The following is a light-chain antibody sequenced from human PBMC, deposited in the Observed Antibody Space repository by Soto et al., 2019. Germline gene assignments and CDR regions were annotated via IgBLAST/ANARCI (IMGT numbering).Light chain of an antibody. CDR1: SSDVGDYNH. V-gene: IGLV2-11*01. CDR2: GVS. CDR3: CSYAGSYTLV. Sequence: QSALTQPRSVSGSPGQSVTISCTGTSSDVGDYNHVSWYQQHPGKAPKLMIYGVSKRPSGVPDRFSGSKSGNTASLTISGLQAEDEADYYCCSYAGSYTLVFGGGTQLTVL. J-gene: IGLJ2*01.